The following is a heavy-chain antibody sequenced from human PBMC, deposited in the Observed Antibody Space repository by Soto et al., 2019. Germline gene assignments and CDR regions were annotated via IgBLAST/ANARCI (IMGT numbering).Heavy chain of an antibody. D-gene: IGHD6-6*01. CDR3: ARDWSLGAARPGFDYYYMDV. CDR2: ISSSSSYI. J-gene: IGHJ6*03. Sequence: GGSLRLSCAASGFTFSSYSMNWVRQAPGKGLEWVSSISSSSSYIYYADSVKGRFTISRDNAKNSLYLQMNSLRAEDTAVYYCARDWSLGAARPGFDYYYMDVWGKGTTVTVSS. CDR1: GFTFSSYS. V-gene: IGHV3-21*01.